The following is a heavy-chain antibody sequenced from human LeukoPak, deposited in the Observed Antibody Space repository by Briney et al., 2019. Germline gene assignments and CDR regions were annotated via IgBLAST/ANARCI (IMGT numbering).Heavy chain of an antibody. V-gene: IGHV1-69*01. D-gene: IGHD5-24*01. Sequence: ASVKVSCKASGGTFSSYAISWVRQAPGQGLKWMGGIIPIFGTANYAQKFQGRVTITADESTSTAYMELSSLRSEDTAVYYCARSARWLQLGAFDIWGQGTMVTVSS. CDR3: ARSARWLQLGAFDI. J-gene: IGHJ3*02. CDR1: GGTFSSYA. CDR2: IIPIFGTA.